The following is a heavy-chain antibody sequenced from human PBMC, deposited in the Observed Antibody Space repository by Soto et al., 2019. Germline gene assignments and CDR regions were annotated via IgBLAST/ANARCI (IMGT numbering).Heavy chain of an antibody. CDR2: ISYDGSNK. Sequence: GKGLEWVAVISYDGSNKYYADSVKGRFTISRDNSKNTLYLQMNSLRAEDTAVYYCAKDCFLTLYDGIRGCSTVSAFLLKRSSDL. J-gene: IGHJ2*01. D-gene: IGHD1-20*01. CDR3: AKDCFLTLYDGIRGCSTVSAFLLKRSSDL. V-gene: IGHV3-30*18.